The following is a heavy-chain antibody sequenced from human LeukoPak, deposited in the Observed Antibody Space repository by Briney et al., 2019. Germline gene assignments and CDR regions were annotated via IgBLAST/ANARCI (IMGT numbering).Heavy chain of an antibody. V-gene: IGHV4-30-4*08. D-gene: IGHD2-15*01. J-gene: IGHJ4*02. CDR2: IYYSGST. CDR1: GGSISSDDFY. Sequence: SETLSLTCTVSGGSISSDDFYWSWIRQPPGKGLEWIGYIYYSGSTYYNPSLKSRVTISVDRSKNQFSLKLSSVTAADTAVYYCASYLGYRENYWGQGTLVTVSS. CDR3: ASYLGYRENY.